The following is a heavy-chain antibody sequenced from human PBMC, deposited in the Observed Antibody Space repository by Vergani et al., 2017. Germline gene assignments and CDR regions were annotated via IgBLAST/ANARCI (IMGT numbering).Heavy chain of an antibody. V-gene: IGHV4-34*02. CDR3: AVRPRVNLLGGGIVTKKTFDY. J-gene: IGHJ4*02. CDR1: GASFSSFY. Sequence: QVQLQQWGAGVVKPSGTLSLTCAVFGASFSSFYWSWIRQPPGKGLEWSGDINNDGHTNYNPSLESRVTVSRDTAKNQFSLYLISVTAADTAIYYCAVRPRVNLLGGGIVTKKTFDYWGQGSLVTVSS. D-gene: IGHD3-16*01. CDR2: INNDGHT.